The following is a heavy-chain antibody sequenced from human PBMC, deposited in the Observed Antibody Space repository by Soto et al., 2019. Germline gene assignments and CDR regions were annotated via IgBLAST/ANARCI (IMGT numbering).Heavy chain of an antibody. CDR2: IYHSGTT. Sequence: PSETLSLTCAVSGGSISSGGYSWSWIRQQPGKGLEWIGYIYHSGTTYYNPSLKGRVTISVDTSKNQFSLKLSSVTAADTAVYYCARGGLGYCSGGSCYSAELSRYYYGMDVWGQGTTVTVSS. CDR1: GGSISSGGYS. J-gene: IGHJ6*02. D-gene: IGHD2-15*01. V-gene: IGHV4-30-2*05. CDR3: ARGGLGYCSGGSCYSAELSRYYYGMDV.